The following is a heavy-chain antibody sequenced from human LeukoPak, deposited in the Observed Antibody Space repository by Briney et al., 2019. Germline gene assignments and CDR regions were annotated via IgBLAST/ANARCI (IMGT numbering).Heavy chain of an antibody. CDR3: ARGSSGSYPFDAFDI. V-gene: IGHV3-48*01. CDR1: GFTFSSYS. D-gene: IGHD5-12*01. J-gene: IGHJ3*02. CDR2: ISSSSSTI. Sequence: PRGSLRLSCAASGFTFSSYSMNWVRQAPGKGLEWVSYISSSSSTIYYADSVKGRFTISRDNAKNSLYLQMNSLRAEDTAVYYCARGSSGSYPFDAFDIWGQGTMVTVSS.